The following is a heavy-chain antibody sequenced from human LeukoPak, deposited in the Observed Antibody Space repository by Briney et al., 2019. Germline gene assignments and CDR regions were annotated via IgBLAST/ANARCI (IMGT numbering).Heavy chain of an antibody. J-gene: IGHJ3*02. CDR2: IIAILGIA. V-gene: IGHV1-69*04. Sequence: PVKVSCMASGGTFSSYAISWVRQAPGQGLEWMGRIIAILGIANYAQKFQGRVTITADTPTSTDYKELSRLRSEDTAVYYCALSDIAAAGREFAFDIWGQGTMVTVSS. D-gene: IGHD6-13*01. CDR1: GGTFSSYA. CDR3: ALSDIAAAGREFAFDI.